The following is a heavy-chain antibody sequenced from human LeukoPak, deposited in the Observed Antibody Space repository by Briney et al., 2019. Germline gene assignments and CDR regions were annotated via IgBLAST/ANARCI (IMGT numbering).Heavy chain of an antibody. D-gene: IGHD3-22*01. CDR1: GFIFGDYG. CDR2: IRGKAYGGTT. Sequence: GSLRLSCTASGFIFGDYGMSWFRQAPGKGLEWVGFIRGKAYGGTTEYAASVKGRFTISRDDSKSIAYLQMNSPKTEDTAVYYCSRDSSGYSYYFDYWGQGTLVTVSS. V-gene: IGHV3-49*03. J-gene: IGHJ4*02. CDR3: SRDSSGYSYYFDY.